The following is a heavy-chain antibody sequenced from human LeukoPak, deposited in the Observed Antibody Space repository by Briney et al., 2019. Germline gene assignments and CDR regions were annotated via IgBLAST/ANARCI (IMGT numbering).Heavy chain of an antibody. V-gene: IGHV3-23*01. Sequence: AISGSGGSTYYADSVKGRFTISRDNSKNTLYLEMNSLRAEDTAVYYCAKRVIQLCSGYYFDYWGQGTLVTVSS. CDR3: AKRVIQLCSGYYFDY. CDR2: ISGSGGST. D-gene: IGHD5-18*01. J-gene: IGHJ4*02.